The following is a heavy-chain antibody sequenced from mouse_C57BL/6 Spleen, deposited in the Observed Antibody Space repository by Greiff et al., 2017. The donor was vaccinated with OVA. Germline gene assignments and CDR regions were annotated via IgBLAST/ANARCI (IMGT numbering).Heavy chain of an antibody. CDR2: ISDGGSYT. Sequence: EVKLMESGGGLVKPGGSLKLSCAASGFTFSSYAMSWVRQTPEKRLELVATISDGGSYTYYPDNVKGRFTISRDNAKNNLYLQMSHLKSEDTAMYYCARESAYGKGAMDYWGQGTSVTVSS. D-gene: IGHD2-1*01. V-gene: IGHV5-4*01. CDR3: ARESAYGKGAMDY. J-gene: IGHJ4*01. CDR1: GFTFSSYA.